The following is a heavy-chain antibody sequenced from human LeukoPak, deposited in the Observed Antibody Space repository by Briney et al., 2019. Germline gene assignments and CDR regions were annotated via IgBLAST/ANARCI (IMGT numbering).Heavy chain of an antibody. V-gene: IGHV3-21*01. D-gene: IGHD3-22*01. Sequence: GGSLRLSCAASGFTFSCYSFNWVRQAPGKGLEWVSFISGSSTYIYYADSVKGRFTISRDNAKNSLYLQMNSLRAEDTAVYYCARDAGGYYAYWGQGTLVTVSS. J-gene: IGHJ4*02. CDR3: ARDAGGYYAY. CDR2: ISGSSTYI. CDR1: GFTFSCYS.